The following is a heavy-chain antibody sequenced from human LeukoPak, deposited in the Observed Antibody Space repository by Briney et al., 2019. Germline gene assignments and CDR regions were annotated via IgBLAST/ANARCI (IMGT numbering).Heavy chain of an antibody. CDR3: AKDASRDLYCSGGSCYFDY. V-gene: IGHV3-30*02. J-gene: IGHJ4*02. CDR1: GFTFSTYG. D-gene: IGHD2-15*01. Sequence: GGSLRLSCAASGFTFSTYGMHWVRQAPGKGLEWVAFIRYDGSNKYYADSVKGRFTISRDNSKITLFLQMNSLRAEDTAVYYCAKDASRDLYCSGGSCYFDYWGQGTLVTVSS. CDR2: IRYDGSNK.